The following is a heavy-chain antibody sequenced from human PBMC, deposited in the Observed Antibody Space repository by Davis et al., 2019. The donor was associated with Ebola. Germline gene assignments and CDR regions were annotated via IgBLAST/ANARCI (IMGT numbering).Heavy chain of an antibody. J-gene: IGHJ4*02. CDR2: IYPGDSDT. CDR1: GYSFTSYW. D-gene: IGHD5-24*01. CDR3: ARHVGGWRQLAGVDY. V-gene: IGHV5-51*01. Sequence: GGSLRPSCQGSGYSFTSYWIGWVRQLPGKGLEWMGIIYPGDSDTRYSPSFQGQVTISADKSTSTAYLQWSSLRASDTAMYYCARHVGGWRQLAGVDYWGQGTLVTVSS.